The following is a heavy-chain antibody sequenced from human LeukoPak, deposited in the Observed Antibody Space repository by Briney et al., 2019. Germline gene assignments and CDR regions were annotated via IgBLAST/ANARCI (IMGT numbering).Heavy chain of an antibody. CDR3: AREYCSGGSCYSEDWFDP. Sequence: SETLSLTCTVSGGSISSSSYYWGWIRQPPGTGLEWIGSIYYSGSTYYNPSLKSRVTISVDTSKNQFSLKLSSVTAADTAVYYCAREYCSGGSCYSEDWFDPWGQGTLVTVSS. CDR1: GGSISSSSYY. V-gene: IGHV4-39*02. D-gene: IGHD2-15*01. CDR2: IYYSGST. J-gene: IGHJ5*02.